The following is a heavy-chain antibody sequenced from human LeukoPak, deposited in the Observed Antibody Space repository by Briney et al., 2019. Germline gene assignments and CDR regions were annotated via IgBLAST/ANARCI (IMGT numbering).Heavy chain of an antibody. D-gene: IGHD3-3*01. J-gene: IGHJ6*02. Sequence: KPGGSLRLSCAASGFTFSDYYMSWIRQAPGKGLEWVSYISSSGSTIYYADSVKGRFTISRDNAKNSLYLQMNSLRAEDTAVYYCARDYDFWSGSRYYYYGMDVWGQGTTVTVSS. CDR1: GFTFSDYY. CDR2: ISSSGSTI. CDR3: ARDYDFWSGSRYYYYGMDV. V-gene: IGHV3-11*01.